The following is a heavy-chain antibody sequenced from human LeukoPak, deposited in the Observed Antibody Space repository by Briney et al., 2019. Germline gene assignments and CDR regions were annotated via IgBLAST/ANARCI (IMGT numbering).Heavy chain of an antibody. CDR2: ISSSGSTI. J-gene: IGHJ4*02. Sequence: GGSLRLSXAASGFTFSDYYMSWIRQAQGKGLEWVSYISSSGSTIYYADSVKGRFTISRDNAKNSLHLQMNSLRAEDTAVYYCARFSSSSGGFDYWGQGTLVTVSS. V-gene: IGHV3-11*04. D-gene: IGHD6-6*01. CDR3: ARFSSSSGGFDY. CDR1: GFTFSDYY.